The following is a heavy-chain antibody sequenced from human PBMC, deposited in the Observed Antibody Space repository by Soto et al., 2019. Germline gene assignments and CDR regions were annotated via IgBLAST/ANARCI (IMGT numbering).Heavy chain of an antibody. D-gene: IGHD3-16*01. V-gene: IGHV4-31*03. CDR2: IYYSGST. CDR1: GGSISSGGYY. Sequence: SETLSLTCTVSGGSISSGGYYWSWIRQHPGKGLEWIGYIYYSGSTYYNPSLKSRVTISVDASKNQFSLKLSSVTAADTAVYYCARDHLGLYGMDVWGQGTTVTVSS. CDR3: ARDHLGLYGMDV. J-gene: IGHJ6*02.